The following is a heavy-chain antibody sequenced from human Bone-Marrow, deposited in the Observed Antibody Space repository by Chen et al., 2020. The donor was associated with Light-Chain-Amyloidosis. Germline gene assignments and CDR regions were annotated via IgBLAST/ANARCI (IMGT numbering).Heavy chain of an antibody. J-gene: IGHJ4*02. CDR1: GGSIRSYF. CDR2: IYYDGST. V-gene: IGHV4-59*01. Sequence: QVQLRESGPGLVQASETLSLTCTVSGGSIRSYFWSWIRQSPGKGLEWIGYIYYDGSTHYNPSLKSRVTISQDTSKNQYSLKLNSVTAAYTAIYYCARTSGPSHFDYWGQGTLVTVSS. D-gene: IGHD3-10*01. CDR3: ARTSGPSHFDY.